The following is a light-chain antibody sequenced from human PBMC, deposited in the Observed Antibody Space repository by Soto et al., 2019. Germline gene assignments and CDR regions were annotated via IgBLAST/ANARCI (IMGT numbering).Light chain of an antibody. Sequence: DIQMTQSPSTLSASVGDRVTITCRASQSISSWLAWYQQEPGKAPKILIYRASNLESGVPSRFSGSGSGTEFTLTISSLQPDDFATYYCQQYNSYPLTFGGGTKVDIK. J-gene: IGKJ4*01. CDR3: QQYNSYPLT. V-gene: IGKV1-5*03. CDR2: RAS. CDR1: QSISSW.